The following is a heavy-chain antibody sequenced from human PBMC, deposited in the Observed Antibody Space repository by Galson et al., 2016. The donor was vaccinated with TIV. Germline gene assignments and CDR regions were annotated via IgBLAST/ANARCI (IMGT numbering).Heavy chain of an antibody. CDR3: AKMDSSGFDYVRRFDF. CDR1: GYMFSSYG. D-gene: IGHD3-22*01. Sequence: SLRLSCAVSGYMFSSYGMHWVRQAPGRGLEWVAFIQYDGSNKYYADSVKGRFTISRDNPRNTLYLQMSSLRAEDTAVYFWAKMDSSGFDYVRRFDFWGQGTLATVSS. V-gene: IGHV3-30*02. J-gene: IGHJ4*02. CDR2: IQYDGSNK.